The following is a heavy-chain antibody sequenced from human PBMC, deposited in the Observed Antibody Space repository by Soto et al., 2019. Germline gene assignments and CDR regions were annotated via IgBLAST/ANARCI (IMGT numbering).Heavy chain of an antibody. CDR1: GFTFSNFW. Sequence: EVQLVESGGGLVQPGGSLRLSCAASGFTFSNFWMTWVRQAPGKGLEWVATIKQDGSEKHYVDSVKGRFSISRDNAKNSLDLQMNSLRAEDTAVYYCARTPDCTNGVCSAGFDYWGQGTLVTVSS. CDR2: IKQDGSEK. D-gene: IGHD2-8*01. V-gene: IGHV3-7*01. J-gene: IGHJ4*02. CDR3: ARTPDCTNGVCSAGFDY.